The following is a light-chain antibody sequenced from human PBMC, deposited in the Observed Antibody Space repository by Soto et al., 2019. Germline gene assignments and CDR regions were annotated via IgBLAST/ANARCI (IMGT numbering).Light chain of an antibody. CDR2: EGS. CDR1: SSDVGSYNL. J-gene: IGLJ3*02. V-gene: IGLV2-23*01. CDR3: CSYAGGGTWV. Sequence: QSALTQPASVSGSPGQSITISCTGTSSDVGSYNLVSWYQQHPGKAPKLMIYEGSKRPSGDSNRFSGSKSGNTASLTISGLQAEDEADYYCCSYAGGGTWVFGGGTKLTVL.